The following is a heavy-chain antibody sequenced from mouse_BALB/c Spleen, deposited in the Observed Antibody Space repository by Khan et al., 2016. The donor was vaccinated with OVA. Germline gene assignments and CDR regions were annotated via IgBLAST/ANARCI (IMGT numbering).Heavy chain of an antibody. D-gene: IGHD1-1*01. J-gene: IGHJ3*01. CDR2: INPSTDYT. CDR3: VNHGSRSAWFTY. Sequence: QVQLKQSGAELAKPGASVKMSCKASGYTFTNYWMHWVKQRPGQGLEWIGYINPSTDYTEYNQKFKDKATLTADKSSRTAYMQLTSLTSEDSALYYGVNHGSRSAWFTYWGQGTLVTVSA. CDR1: GYTFTNYW. V-gene: IGHV1-7*01.